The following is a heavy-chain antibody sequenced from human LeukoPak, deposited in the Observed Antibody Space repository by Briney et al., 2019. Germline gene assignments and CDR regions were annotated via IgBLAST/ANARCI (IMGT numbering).Heavy chain of an antibody. V-gene: IGHV4-59*01. CDR1: SGSIPSYW. J-gene: IGHJ3*02. Sequence: SETLSLTCTVSSGSIPSYWWSWIRQPPGKGLEWIGYMYYSGSTNYNPSLKSRVTISIDTSSRQFSLKLTSVTTADTAVYYCARDLGREDAFGIWGQGTMVTVSS. D-gene: IGHD1-26*01. CDR3: ARDLGREDAFGI. CDR2: MYYSGST.